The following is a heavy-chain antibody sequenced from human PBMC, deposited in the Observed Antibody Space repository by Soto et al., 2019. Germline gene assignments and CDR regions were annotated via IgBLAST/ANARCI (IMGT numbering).Heavy chain of an antibody. J-gene: IGHJ5*02. CDR1: GFTVSSNY. Sequence: GGSLRLSCAASGFTVSSNYMSWVRQAPGKGLEWISFIYGGGAALYADSVKGRFTISRDNSKNTVYLQMNGLRLDDTAMYYCARVNPPYPWGQGTLLTVSS. V-gene: IGHV3-53*01. CDR3: ARVNPPYP. CDR2: IYGGGAA.